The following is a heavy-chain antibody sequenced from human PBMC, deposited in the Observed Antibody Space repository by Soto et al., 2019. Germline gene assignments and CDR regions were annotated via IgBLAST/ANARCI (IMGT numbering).Heavy chain of an antibody. J-gene: IGHJ3*02. Sequence: SETLSLTCNVSGGSVSGHYWSWIRQPAGKGLEWIGRIYARGSTYYNPSLESRVTISVDTPKSQFSLRLSSVTAADTAIYYCARDRRGYNYGRNPFDIWGQGTMVTVSS. D-gene: IGHD5-18*01. V-gene: IGHV4-4*07. CDR2: IYARGST. CDR3: ARDRRGYNYGRNPFDI. CDR1: GGSVSGHY.